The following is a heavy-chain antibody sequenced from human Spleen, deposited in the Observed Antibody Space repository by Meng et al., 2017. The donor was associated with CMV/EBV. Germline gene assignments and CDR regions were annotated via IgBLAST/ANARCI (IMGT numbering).Heavy chain of an antibody. V-gene: IGHV3-33*06. CDR2: IWYDGSNK. CDR1: GFTFSSYG. Sequence: GESLKISCAASGFTFSSYGMHRVRQAPGKGLEWVAVIWYDGSNKYYADSVKGRFTISRDNSKNTLYLQMNSLRAEDTAVYYCAKDLGDVGGVGATTLDYWGQGTLVTVSS. J-gene: IGHJ4*02. CDR3: AKDLGDVGGVGATTLDY. D-gene: IGHD1-26*01.